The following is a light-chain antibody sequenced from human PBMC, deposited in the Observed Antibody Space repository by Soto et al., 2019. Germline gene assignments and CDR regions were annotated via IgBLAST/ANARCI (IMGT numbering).Light chain of an antibody. V-gene: IGLV2-14*01. CDR2: DVS. CDR3: SSYTRSSSYV. Sequence: QSALTQPASVSGSPGQPITISCTGTSSDVGGYNYVSWYQQHPGKAPKLMIYDVSNRPSGVSNRFSGSKSGNTASLTISGLQAEDEADYYCSSYTRSSSYVFGTGTKVTVL. CDR1: SSDVGGYNY. J-gene: IGLJ1*01.